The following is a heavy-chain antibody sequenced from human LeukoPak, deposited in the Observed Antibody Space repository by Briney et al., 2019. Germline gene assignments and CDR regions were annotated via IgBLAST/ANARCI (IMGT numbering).Heavy chain of an antibody. CDR3: ARAKDYYYMDV. Sequence: GGSLRLSCAASGFTFSSHWMSWVRQAPGKGLEWVANIKQDGSEKYYVDSVKGRFTISRDNAKNSLYLQMNSLRAEDTAVYYCARAKDYYYMDVWGKGTTVTVSS. CDR2: IKQDGSEK. CDR1: GFTFSSHW. V-gene: IGHV3-7*01. J-gene: IGHJ6*03.